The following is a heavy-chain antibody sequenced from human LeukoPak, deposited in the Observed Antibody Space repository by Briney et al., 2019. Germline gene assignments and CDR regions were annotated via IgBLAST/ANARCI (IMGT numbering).Heavy chain of an antibody. CDR1: GGSISSGGYS. V-gene: IGHV4-30-2*01. Sequence: SETLSLTCAVSGGSISSGGYSWSWIRQPPGKGLEWIGYIYHSGSTYYNPFLKSRVTISVDRSKNQFSLKLSSVTAADTAVYYCARVGCSGGSCYPLYWYFDLWGRGTLVTVSS. CDR3: ARVGCSGGSCYPLYWYFDL. CDR2: IYHSGST. D-gene: IGHD2-15*01. J-gene: IGHJ2*01.